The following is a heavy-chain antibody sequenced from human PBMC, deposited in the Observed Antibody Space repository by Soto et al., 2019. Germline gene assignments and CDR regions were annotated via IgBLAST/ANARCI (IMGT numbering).Heavy chain of an antibody. V-gene: IGHV4-34*01. CDR3: ARGGYSSFGFDY. Sequence: PSETLSLTCAVSAYSISSGYYWSWIRQPPGKGLEWIGEINHSGSTNYNPSLKSRVTISVDTSKNQFSLKLSSVTAADTAVYYCARGGYSSFGFDYWGQGTLVTVSS. CDR1: AYSISSGYY. D-gene: IGHD6-6*01. J-gene: IGHJ4*02. CDR2: INHSGST.